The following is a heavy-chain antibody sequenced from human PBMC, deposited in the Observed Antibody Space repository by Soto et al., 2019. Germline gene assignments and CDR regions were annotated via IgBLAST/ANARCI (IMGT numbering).Heavy chain of an antibody. J-gene: IGHJ4*02. CDR2: IYYSGST. CDR1: GGSISSSSYY. CDR3: ARLAAYGSGSYYIAFDY. V-gene: IGHV4-39*01. Sequence: SETLSLTCTVSGGSISSSSYYWGWIRQPPGKGLEWIGSIYYSGSTYYNPSLKSRVTISVDTSKNQFSLKLSSVTAADTAVYYCARLAAYGSGSYYIAFDYWGQGTLVTVSS. D-gene: IGHD3-10*01.